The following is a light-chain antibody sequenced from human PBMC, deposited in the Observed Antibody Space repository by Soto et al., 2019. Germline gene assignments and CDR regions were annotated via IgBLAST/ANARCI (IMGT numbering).Light chain of an antibody. CDR1: SSKIGSNT. CDR2: INN. J-gene: IGLJ3*02. V-gene: IGLV1-44*01. Sequence: QSVLTQPPSASGTHGRRVTISCSGSSSKIGSNTVNWYQQLPGPAPKLLIYINNQRPSGVPDRFSGSKSGTSASLAISGLQSVDEADYYCATWDDSLNGRVFGGGTKLTVL. CDR3: ATWDDSLNGRV.